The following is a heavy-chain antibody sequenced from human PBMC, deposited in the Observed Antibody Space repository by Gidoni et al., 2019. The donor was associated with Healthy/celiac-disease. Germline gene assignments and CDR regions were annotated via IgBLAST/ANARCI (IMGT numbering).Heavy chain of an antibody. V-gene: IGHV1-8*01. Sequence: QVQLVQSGAEVKKPGASVKVSCKASGYTFTSYDINWVRQATGQGLEWMGWMNPNSGNTGYAQKFQGRVTMTRNTSISTAYMELSSLRSEDTAEYYCARGEGEGYCTNGVCYTVVAAPDYWGQGTLVTVSS. J-gene: IGHJ4*02. CDR3: ARGEGEGYCTNGVCYTVVAAPDY. CDR2: MNPNSGNT. D-gene: IGHD2-8*01. CDR1: GYTFTSYD.